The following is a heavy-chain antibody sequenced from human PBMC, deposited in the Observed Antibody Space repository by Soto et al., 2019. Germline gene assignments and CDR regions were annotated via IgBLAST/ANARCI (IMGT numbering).Heavy chain of an antibody. CDR3: ARPVNYYYYYMDV. CDR2: INYSGST. J-gene: IGHJ6*03. Sequence: QLQLQESGPGLVKPSETLSLTCTVSGGSIRSSTSYWGWIRQPPGKGLEWIGSINYSGSTYYSPSLKSRVTISADTSKNQFSLKLSSVTAADTAVYYCARPVNYYYYYMDVWRKGTMVTVSS. V-gene: IGHV4-39*01. CDR1: GGSIRSSTSY.